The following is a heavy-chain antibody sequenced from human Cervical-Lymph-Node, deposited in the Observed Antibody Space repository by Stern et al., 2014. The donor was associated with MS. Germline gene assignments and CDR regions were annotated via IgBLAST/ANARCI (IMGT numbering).Heavy chain of an antibody. Sequence: QVQLQESGPGLVKPSQTLSLTCTVSGGSISSGNYYWSWIRQPAGEGLEWIGRIYSSGSTQYNPPLKSRVTISADTPPNPFSPRLGSGPAADTAVYYCARGNYDVLTDNGGHGFDIWGQGTMVTVSS. CDR3: ARGNYDVLTDNGGHGFDI. J-gene: IGHJ3*02. CDR1: GGSISSGNYY. D-gene: IGHD3-9*01. CDR2: IYSSGST. V-gene: IGHV4-61*02.